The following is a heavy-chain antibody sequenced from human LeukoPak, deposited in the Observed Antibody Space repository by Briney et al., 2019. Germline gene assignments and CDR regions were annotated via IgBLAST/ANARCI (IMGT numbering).Heavy chain of an antibody. Sequence: GGSLRLSCAASGFTFSDYYMSWIRQAPGKGLEWVSYVSSSGSTIYYADSVKGRFTISRDNAKNSLYLQMNSLRAEDTAVYYCARDGEAIADPEQGDTYFDYWGQGTLVTVSS. CDR1: GFTFSDYY. V-gene: IGHV3-11*04. J-gene: IGHJ4*02. D-gene: IGHD6-13*01. CDR3: ARDGEAIADPEQGDTYFDY. CDR2: VSSSGSTI.